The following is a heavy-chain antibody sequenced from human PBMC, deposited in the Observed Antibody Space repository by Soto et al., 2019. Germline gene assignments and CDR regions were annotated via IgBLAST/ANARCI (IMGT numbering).Heavy chain of an antibody. D-gene: IGHD2-2*01. CDR2: ITNNGSNK. V-gene: IGHV3-30*18. Sequence: GGSLRLSCAASGLTFSDYYMSWIRQAPGKGLEWVAFITNNGSNKYYADSVKGRFTISRDNSKNTLYLQMNSLRAEDTAVYYCAKDKGSSKIRAYFDYWGQGTLVTVSS. CDR1: GLTFSDYY. J-gene: IGHJ4*02. CDR3: AKDKGSSKIRAYFDY.